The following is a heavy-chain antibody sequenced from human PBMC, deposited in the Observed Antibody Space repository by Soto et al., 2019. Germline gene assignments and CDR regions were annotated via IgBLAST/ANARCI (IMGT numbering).Heavy chain of an antibody. CDR1: GYTFTSYG. CDR3: ARAAGTTLAFDH. Sequence: ASVKVSCKASGYTFTSYGISWVRQAPGQGLEWMGWISTSSGNSNSAQSLQDRVTLTTDTSTTTAYMELRSLRSDDTAVYYCARAAGTTLAFDHWGQGALVTVSS. D-gene: IGHD1-7*01. J-gene: IGHJ4*02. CDR2: ISTSSGNS. V-gene: IGHV1-18*01.